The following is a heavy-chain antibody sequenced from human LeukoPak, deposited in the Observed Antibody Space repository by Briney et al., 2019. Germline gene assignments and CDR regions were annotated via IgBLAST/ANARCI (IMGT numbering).Heavy chain of an antibody. CDR1: GYSISTGYY. Sequence: SETLSLTCTVSGYSISTGYYWDWIRQPPGKGLEWIGTFYHGGSTYYNPSLKSRVTISVDTSKNQFSLKLSSVTAADTAVYYCARASGPNYYGSGSYYKFYYYYMDVWGKGTTVTVSS. V-gene: IGHV4-38-2*02. CDR2: FYHGGST. J-gene: IGHJ6*03. CDR3: ARASGPNYYGSGSYYKFYYYYMDV. D-gene: IGHD3-10*01.